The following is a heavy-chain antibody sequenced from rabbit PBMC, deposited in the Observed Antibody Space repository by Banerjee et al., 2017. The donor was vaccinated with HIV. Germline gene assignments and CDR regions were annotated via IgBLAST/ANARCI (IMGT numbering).Heavy chain of an antibody. J-gene: IGHJ4*01. Sequence: QEQLEESGGDLVKPEGSLTITCTASGFSFSGSYYMSLVRQAPGKGLEWIGCIDSGSSDSTWYASWAKGRFTISKPSSTTVNLQMTSLTAADTATYFCARDLAGVIGWNFNLWGPGPLVTVS. V-gene: IGHV1S45*01. CDR3: ARDLAGVIGWNFNL. CDR2: IDSGSSDST. CDR1: GFSFSGSYY. D-gene: IGHD4-1*01.